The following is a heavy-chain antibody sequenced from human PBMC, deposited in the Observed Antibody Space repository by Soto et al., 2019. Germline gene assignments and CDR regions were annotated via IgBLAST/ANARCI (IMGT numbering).Heavy chain of an antibody. Sequence: EVQLVESGGGLVQPGRSLRLSCAASGFTFDDYAMHWVRQAPGKGLEWVSGISWNSGSIGYSDSVEGRFTISRDNAKNSLYLQMNSLRAEDTALYYCAKDAITMVRGVISYYGMEVRGQGTKVTVSS. CDR1: GFTFDDYA. J-gene: IGHJ6*02. V-gene: IGHV3-9*01. D-gene: IGHD3-10*01. CDR2: ISWNSGSI. CDR3: AKDAITMVRGVISYYGMEV.